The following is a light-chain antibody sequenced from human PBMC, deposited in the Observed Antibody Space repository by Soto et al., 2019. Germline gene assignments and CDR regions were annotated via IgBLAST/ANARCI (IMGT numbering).Light chain of an antibody. CDR1: QSIRSY. CDR2: AAS. V-gene: IGKV1-39*01. Sequence: DIQMTQSPSSLSASVGDRVTITCRASQSIRSYLNWYQQKPGKAPKLLIYAASTLQSGVPSRFSGSGSGTEFTLTISSLQPEDFATYYCHESYSTLYTFGPGTKVDIK. CDR3: HESYSTLYT. J-gene: IGKJ3*01.